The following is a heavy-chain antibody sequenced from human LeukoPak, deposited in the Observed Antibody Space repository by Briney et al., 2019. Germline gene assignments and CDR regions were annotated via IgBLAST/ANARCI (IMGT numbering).Heavy chain of an antibody. Sequence: ASVKVSCKASGDTFTSYDINWVRQATGQGLEWMGWINPNSGNTGYAQKFQGRVTMTRNTSISTAYMELSSLRSEDTAVYYCARAQGNSDSSGYYLGYWGQGTLVTVSS. CDR2: INPNSGNT. CDR1: GDTFTSYD. CDR3: ARAQGNSDSSGYYLGY. V-gene: IGHV1-8*02. J-gene: IGHJ4*02. D-gene: IGHD3-22*01.